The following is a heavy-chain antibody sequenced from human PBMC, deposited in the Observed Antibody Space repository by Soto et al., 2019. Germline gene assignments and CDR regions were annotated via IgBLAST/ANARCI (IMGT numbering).Heavy chain of an antibody. Sequence: SLKISCKGSGYSFTSYWIGWVRQMPGKGLEWMGIIYPGDSDTRYSPSFQGQVTISADKSISTAYLQWSSLKASDTAMYYCARERRYSSGWYLSDYYGMDVWGQGTTVTVSS. J-gene: IGHJ6*02. V-gene: IGHV5-51*01. CDR2: IYPGDSDT. D-gene: IGHD6-19*01. CDR3: ARERRYSSGWYLSDYYGMDV. CDR1: GYSFTSYW.